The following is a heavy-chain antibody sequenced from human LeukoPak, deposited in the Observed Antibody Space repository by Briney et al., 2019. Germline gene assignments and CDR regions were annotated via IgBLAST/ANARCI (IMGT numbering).Heavy chain of an antibody. CDR3: ARGTTHWFDP. J-gene: IGHJ5*02. CDR1: GYTFTSYY. D-gene: IGHD1-7*01. V-gene: IGHV1-46*01. Sequence: ASVKVSCKASGYTFTSYYMHWVRQAPGQGLEWMGIINPSGGSTSYAQKFQGRVTMTTDTSTSTAYMELRSLRSDDTAVYYCARGTTHWFDPWGQGTLVTVSS. CDR2: INPSGGST.